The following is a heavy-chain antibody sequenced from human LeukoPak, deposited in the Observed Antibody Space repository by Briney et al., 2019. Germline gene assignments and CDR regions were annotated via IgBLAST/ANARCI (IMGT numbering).Heavy chain of an antibody. CDR2: ISNSGSTI. D-gene: IGHD3-22*01. Sequence: GGSLRLSCAASGFTFSSYEMNWVRQAPGKGLEWVSYISNSGSTIYYADSVKGRFTISRDNAKNSLFLQMNSLRAEDTAVYYCARDPPGSSGYDYWGQGALVTVSS. CDR1: GFTFSSYE. CDR3: ARDPPGSSGYDY. J-gene: IGHJ4*02. V-gene: IGHV3-48*03.